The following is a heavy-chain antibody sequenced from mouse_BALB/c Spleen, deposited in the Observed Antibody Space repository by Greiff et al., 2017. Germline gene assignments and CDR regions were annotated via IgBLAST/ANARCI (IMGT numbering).Heavy chain of an antibody. D-gene: IGHD1-1*01. V-gene: IGHV5-17*02. J-gene: IGHJ4*01. CDR2: ISSGSSTI. CDR1: GFTFSSFG. CDR3: ARGTTVVDYVMDY. Sequence: EVKLVESGGGLVQPGGSRKLSCAASGFTFSSFGMHWVRQAPEKGLEWVAYISSGSSTIYYADTVKGRFTISRDNPKNTLFLQMTSLRSEDTAMYYCARGTTVVDYVMDYWGQGTSVTVSS.